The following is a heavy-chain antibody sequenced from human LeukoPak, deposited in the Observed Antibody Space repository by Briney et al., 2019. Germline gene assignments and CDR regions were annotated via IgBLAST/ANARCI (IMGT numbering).Heavy chain of an antibody. CDR2: IRSKANSYAT. CDR3: TRLGIAVDTFDY. Sequence: QTGGSLRLSCAASGFTFSGSAMHWVRQASRKGLEWVGRIRSKANSYATAYAASVKGRFTISRDDSKNTAYLQMNSLKTEDTAVYYCTRLGIAVDTFDYWGQGTLVTVSS. CDR1: GFTFSGSA. V-gene: IGHV3-73*01. J-gene: IGHJ4*02. D-gene: IGHD6-19*01.